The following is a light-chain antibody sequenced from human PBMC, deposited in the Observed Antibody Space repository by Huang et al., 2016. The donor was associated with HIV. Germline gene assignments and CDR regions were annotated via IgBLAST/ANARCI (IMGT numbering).Light chain of an antibody. V-gene: IGKV1-33*01. Sequence: DIQMTQSPSSLSASVGDRVTITCQASQDISNYLNWYKQKPGQAPKLLIYDASNLETGVSSMFSGSGSGTDFTFTISSLQPEDIATYYCQHYDNLRTFGQGTKVEIK. CDR3: QHYDNLRT. J-gene: IGKJ1*01. CDR2: DAS. CDR1: QDISNY.